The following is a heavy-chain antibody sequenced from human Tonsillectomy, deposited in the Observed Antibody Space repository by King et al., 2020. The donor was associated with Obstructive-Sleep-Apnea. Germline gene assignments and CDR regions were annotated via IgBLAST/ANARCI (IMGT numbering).Heavy chain of an antibody. J-gene: IGHJ5*02. CDR2: INPSGGST. V-gene: IGHV1-46*01. CDR3: ARYLGP. Sequence: QLVQSGAEVKKPGASVKVSCKASGYTFTNYYLYWVRQAPGQGLEWMGRINPSGGSTTYAQKFQGRVTMTRDTSTSTVYMEMSSLRSEDTAVYYCARYLGPWGQGTLVTVSS. CDR1: GYTFTNYY.